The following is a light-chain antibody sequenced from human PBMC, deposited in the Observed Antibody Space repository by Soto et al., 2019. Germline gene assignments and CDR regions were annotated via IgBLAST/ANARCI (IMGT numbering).Light chain of an antibody. CDR2: AAS. V-gene: IGKV1-39*01. J-gene: IGKJ1*01. CDR3: QQSYSTPRT. Sequence: DIQMTQSPSSLSASVGDRIPITCRASQSVSSYLNWYQQKPGKAPKLLIYAASSLQSGVPSRFSGSGSGPDFTLTISGLQSEDFATYYCQQSYSTPRTLGQGTKGDIK. CDR1: QSVSSY.